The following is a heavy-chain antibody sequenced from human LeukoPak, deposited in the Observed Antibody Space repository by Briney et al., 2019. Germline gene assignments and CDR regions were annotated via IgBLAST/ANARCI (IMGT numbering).Heavy chain of an antibody. CDR1: GFTFSSYS. CDR2: ISSSSSYI. Sequence: PGGSLRLSCAASGFTFSSYSMNWVRQAPGKGLEWVSSISSSSSYIYYADSVKGRFTISRDNAKNSLYLQMNSLRAEDTAVYYCARGYYDSSGPSGSAFDTWGQGTMVTVSS. CDR3: ARGYYDSSGPSGSAFDT. D-gene: IGHD3-22*01. V-gene: IGHV3-21*01. J-gene: IGHJ3*02.